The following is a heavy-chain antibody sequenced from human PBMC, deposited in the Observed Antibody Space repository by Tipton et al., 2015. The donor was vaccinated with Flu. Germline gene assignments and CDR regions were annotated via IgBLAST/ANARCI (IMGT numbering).Heavy chain of an antibody. CDR1: GGSISSGGYY. Sequence: LRLPCTVSGGSISSGGYYWSWIRQHPGKGLEWIGYIYYSGSTYYNPSLKSRVTTSVDTSKNQFSLKLSSVTAADTAVYYCAREGDYYDSSGPISLFYYWGQGTLVTVSS. J-gene: IGHJ4*02. CDR2: IYYSGST. V-gene: IGHV4-31*03. D-gene: IGHD3-22*01. CDR3: AREGDYYDSSGPISLFYY.